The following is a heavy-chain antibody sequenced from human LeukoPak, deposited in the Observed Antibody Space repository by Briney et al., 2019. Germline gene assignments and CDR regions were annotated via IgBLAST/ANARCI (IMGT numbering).Heavy chain of an antibody. CDR2: IWYDGSNK. V-gene: IGHV3-33*01. J-gene: IGHJ6*03. D-gene: IGHD3-10*01. Sequence: GGSLRLSCAASGFTFSSYGMHWVRQASGKGLEWVAVIWYDGSNKYYADSVKGRFTISRDNPKNTLYLQMNSLRAEDTAVYYCARKLMVRGVITPYYYYMDVWGKGTTVTVSS. CDR1: GFTFSSYG. CDR3: ARKLMVRGVITPYYYYMDV.